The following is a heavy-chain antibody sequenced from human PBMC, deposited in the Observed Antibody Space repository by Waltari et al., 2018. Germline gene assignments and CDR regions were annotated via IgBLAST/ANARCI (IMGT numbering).Heavy chain of an antibody. CDR3: TTNPGY. V-gene: IGHV3-74*03. J-gene: IGHJ4*02. Sequence: EVQLVESGGGLVQPGWSLRLSCAASGLSTDYWLDWVRQAPGKGLVWVSRMKTDGTSITYADSVKGRFTISRDSAKNTYYLQMNGLRAEDTAVYYCTTNPGYWGQGTLVTVSS. CDR1: GLSTDYW. CDR2: MKTDGTSI.